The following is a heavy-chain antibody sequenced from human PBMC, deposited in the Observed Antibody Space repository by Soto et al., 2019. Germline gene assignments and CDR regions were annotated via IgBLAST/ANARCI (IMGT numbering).Heavy chain of an antibody. D-gene: IGHD2-2*01. Sequence: ASVKVSCKTSGYTFSNYGITWVRQAPGQPLEWLGWISLYSDGTNYAQKFQGRVSMTTDTSTTTAYMELRSLRSDYTAVYYCARVVPGAEAWFGPWGQGTLVTVSS. CDR1: GYTFSNYG. CDR2: ISLYSDGT. J-gene: IGHJ5*02. CDR3: ARVVPGAEAWFGP. V-gene: IGHV1-18*01.